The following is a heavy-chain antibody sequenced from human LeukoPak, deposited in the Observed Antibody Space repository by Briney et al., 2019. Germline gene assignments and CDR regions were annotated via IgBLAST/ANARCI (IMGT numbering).Heavy chain of an antibody. CDR3: ARHVRRCYLCPFDY. D-gene: IGHD2-2*01. Sequence: SETLSLTCTVSGGSISSSSNYWGWIRQPPGKGLEWIGSVYYSGSTYYNPSLKSRVTISVDTSKTQFSLKLSSVTAADTAVYYCARHVRRCYLCPFDYWGQGTLVTVSS. V-gene: IGHV4-39*01. J-gene: IGHJ4*02. CDR2: VYYSGST. CDR1: GGSISSSSNY.